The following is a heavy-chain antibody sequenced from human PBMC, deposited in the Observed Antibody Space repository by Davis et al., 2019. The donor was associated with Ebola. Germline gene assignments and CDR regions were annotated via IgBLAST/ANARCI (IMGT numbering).Heavy chain of an antibody. CDR3: ARDQDFRVDY. J-gene: IGHJ4*02. CDR1: GYTFSSYG. CDR2: ISAYNVHT. Sequence: ASVTVSCKASGYTFSSYGFSWVRQAPGQGLEWMASISAYNVHTNFAQKFQGRVTVTTDTSTTTAYMELKSLTSDDTAVYYCARDQDFRVDYWGQGTLVTVSS. V-gene: IGHV1-18*04. D-gene: IGHD3/OR15-3a*01.